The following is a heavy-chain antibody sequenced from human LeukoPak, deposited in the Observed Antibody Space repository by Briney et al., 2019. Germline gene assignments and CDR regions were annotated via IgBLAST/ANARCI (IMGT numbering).Heavy chain of an antibody. CDR2: INPNSGGT. V-gene: IGHV1-2*02. J-gene: IGHJ6*02. CDR1: GYTFTGYY. CDR3: AREGAREDYYYYGMDV. Sequence: ASVKVSCKASGYTFTGYYMHWVRQAPGQGLEWMGWINPNSGGTNYAQKFQGRVTMTRDTSISTAYMELSRLRSDDTAVYYCAREGAREDYYYYGMDVWGQGTTVTVSS.